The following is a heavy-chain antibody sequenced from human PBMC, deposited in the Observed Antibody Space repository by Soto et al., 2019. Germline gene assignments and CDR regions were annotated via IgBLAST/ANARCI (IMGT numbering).Heavy chain of an antibody. Sequence: SDTLSLTSTASGSPISNYYWSRIRQPPGQGLEWIGYIYYSGSTNYNPSLKSRVTISVDTSKNQFSLKLSSVTAADTAVYYCARSYRRYCSGGSCYSYYYYYMDVWGKGTTVT. V-gene: IGHV4-59*07. CDR3: ARSYRRYCSGGSCYSYYYYYMDV. CDR1: GSPISNYY. CDR2: IYYSGST. D-gene: IGHD2-15*01. J-gene: IGHJ6*03.